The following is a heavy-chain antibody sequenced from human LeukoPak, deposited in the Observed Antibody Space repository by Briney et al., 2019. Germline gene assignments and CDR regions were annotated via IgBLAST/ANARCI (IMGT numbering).Heavy chain of an antibody. CDR2: ITSTGVST. Sequence: GGPLRLSCAASGFTFSTYGMTWVRQAPGKGLEWVSFITSTGVSTYYADSVKGRFTISRDNSKNTLSLQMSSLRAEDTAVYYCAKVASGYCSGGGCYVDYWGRGTLVTVSS. J-gene: IGHJ4*02. CDR1: GFTFSTYG. CDR3: AKVASGYCSGGGCYVDY. D-gene: IGHD2-15*01. V-gene: IGHV3-23*01.